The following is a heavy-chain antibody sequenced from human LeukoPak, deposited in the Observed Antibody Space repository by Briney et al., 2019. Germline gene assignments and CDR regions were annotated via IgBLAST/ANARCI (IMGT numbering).Heavy chain of an antibody. V-gene: IGHV4-39*07. Sequence: PSETLSLTCTVSGDSISSSSYYWGWIRQPPGKGLEWIGSIYYTGSTYYNPSLKSRVTISVDTSKNQLSLKLSSVTAADTAVYYCARGAIAGFDPWGQGTLVTVSS. CDR3: ARGAIAGFDP. CDR1: GDSISSSSYY. J-gene: IGHJ5*02. CDR2: IYYTGST.